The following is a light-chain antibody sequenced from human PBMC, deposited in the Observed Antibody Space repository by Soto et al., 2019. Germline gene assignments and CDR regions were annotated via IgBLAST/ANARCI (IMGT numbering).Light chain of an antibody. J-gene: IGKJ1*01. CDR1: QSVSSD. CDR2: DAS. CDR3: QQRRNWPPT. V-gene: IGKV3-11*01. Sequence: EIVLTQSPATLSLSPGERATLSCRASQSVSSDLAWSQQKPGQAPRILIYDASNRATGIPARFSGSGSGTDFTLTISSLEPDDFAVYYCQQRRNWPPTFGQGTKVEIK.